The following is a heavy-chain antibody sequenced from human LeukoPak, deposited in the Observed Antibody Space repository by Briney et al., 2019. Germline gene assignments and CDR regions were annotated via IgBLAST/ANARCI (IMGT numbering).Heavy chain of an antibody. V-gene: IGHV4-59*08. CDR3: VRRVRYFGQNDY. J-gene: IGHJ4*02. CDR1: GASMSDYY. D-gene: IGHD3-9*01. CDR2: IYYTGST. Sequence: SETLSLTCTVSGASMSDYYWSWIRQPPGKGLEWIGYIYYTGSTNYNPSLKSRVTMSVDTSKNQISLRLSSVTAADSAVYYCVRRVRYFGQNDYWGQGTLVTVSS.